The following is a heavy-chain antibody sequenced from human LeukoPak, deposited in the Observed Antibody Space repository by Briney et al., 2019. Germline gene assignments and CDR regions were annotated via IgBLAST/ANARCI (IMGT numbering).Heavy chain of an antibody. V-gene: IGHV4-39*07. D-gene: IGHD5-18*01. J-gene: IGHJ4*02. CDR1: GGSISNSSYY. CDR3: ARGRGGYSYGSGVDY. Sequence: SETLSLTCTVSGGSISNSSYYWGWIRQPPGKGLEWIGSIYYSGSTYYNPSLKSRVTISVDRSKNQFSLKLSSVTAADTAVYYCARGRGGYSYGSGVDYWGQGTLVTVSS. CDR2: IYYSGST.